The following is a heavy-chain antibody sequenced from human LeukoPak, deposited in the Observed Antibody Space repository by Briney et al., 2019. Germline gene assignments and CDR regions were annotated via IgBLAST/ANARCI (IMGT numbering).Heavy chain of an antibody. V-gene: IGHV1-18*04. Sequence: ASVKVSCKASGYTFTGYYMRWVRQAPGQGLEWMGWINPNNGNTNYAQKLQGRVTMTTDTSTSTAYMELSRLRSDDTAVYYCAREASFRGRNWFDPWGQGTLVTVSS. D-gene: IGHD3-16*02. J-gene: IGHJ5*02. CDR2: INPNNGNT. CDR1: GYTFTGYY. CDR3: AREASFRGRNWFDP.